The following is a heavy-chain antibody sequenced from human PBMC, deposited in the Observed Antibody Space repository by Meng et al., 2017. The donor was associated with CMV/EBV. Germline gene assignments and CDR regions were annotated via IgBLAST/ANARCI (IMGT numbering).Heavy chain of an antibody. V-gene: IGHV3-30-3*01. CDR1: GFTFRSYA. J-gene: IGHJ4*02. CDR2: ISYDGSNK. D-gene: IGHD3-3*01. Sequence: GGSLRLSCAASGFTFRSYAMYWVRQAPAKGLAWVAVISYDGSNKYYADPVKGRFTISRDNSKNTLYLQMNSLRAEDTTVYYCARDLYPLGALPEWDYWGQGTLVTVSS. CDR3: ARDLYPLGALPEWDY.